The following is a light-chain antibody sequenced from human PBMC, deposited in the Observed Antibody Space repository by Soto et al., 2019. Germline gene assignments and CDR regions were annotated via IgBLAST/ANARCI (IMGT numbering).Light chain of an antibody. Sequence: QSALTQPASVSGSPGQSITISCTGTSSDVGGYNYVSWYQQHPGKAPKLMIYDVSNRPSGVSNRFSGSKSGITASLTISGLQAEDEGDYYCSSYTSSTTLVYGTGTKVTVL. CDR3: SSYTSSTTLV. CDR2: DVS. V-gene: IGLV2-14*01. J-gene: IGLJ1*01. CDR1: SSDVGGYNY.